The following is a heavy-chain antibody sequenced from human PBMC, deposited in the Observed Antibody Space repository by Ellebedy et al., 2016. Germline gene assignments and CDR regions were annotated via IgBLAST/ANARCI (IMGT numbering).Heavy chain of an antibody. CDR3: ARTPGPYYYDSSGYDY. CDR2: INWNGGST. V-gene: IGHV3-20*04. CDR1: GFTFDDYG. J-gene: IGHJ4*02. D-gene: IGHD3-22*01. Sequence: GESLKISXAASGFTFDDYGMSWVRQAPGKGLEWVSGINWNGGSTGYADSVKGRFTISRDNAKNSLYLQMNSLRAEDTALYYCARTPGPYYYDSSGYDYWGQGTLVTVSS.